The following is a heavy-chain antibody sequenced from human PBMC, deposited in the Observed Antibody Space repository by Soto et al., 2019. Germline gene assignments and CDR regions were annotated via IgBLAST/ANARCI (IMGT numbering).Heavy chain of an antibody. V-gene: IGHV5-51*01. Sequence: LKISSKGSRYSFTSYCIGCVRQMPRKCLEMMRIIYTGHSDTRYSPSFQDQCTISTDKTISTSYLHWRSLQASDSAVYYCARHAVYSSGWTSWGQGLLVTVYS. CDR1: RYSFTSYC. D-gene: IGHD6-25*01. CDR3: ARHAVYSSGWTS. CDR2: IYTGHSDT. J-gene: IGHJ4*02.